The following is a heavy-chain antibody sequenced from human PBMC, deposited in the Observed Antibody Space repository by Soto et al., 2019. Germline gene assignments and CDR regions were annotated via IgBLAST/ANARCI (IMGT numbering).Heavy chain of an antibody. CDR1: GYTYMSYS. D-gene: IGHD6-19*01. Sequence: GASVKVSCKASGYTYMSYSMHWVRQAPGQRLEWMGWINVGNGNTKYSQNVQGRVTIYQDTSASTAYMELSSLTSEDTAVYYCALEKWASGSRWLYPWGQGTLVPVSS. CDR2: INVGNGNT. V-gene: IGHV1-3*01. J-gene: IGHJ5*02. CDR3: ALEKWASGSRWLYP.